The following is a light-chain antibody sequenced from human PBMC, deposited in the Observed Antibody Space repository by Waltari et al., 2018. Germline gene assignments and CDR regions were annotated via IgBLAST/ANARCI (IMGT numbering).Light chain of an antibody. CDR3: NSRDSSGNHWV. J-gene: IGLJ3*02. CDR1: SLRSYY. V-gene: IGLV3-19*01. CDR2: GKN. Sequence: SSELTQDPAVYVALGQTVRITCQGESLRSYYASWYQQKPGQAPVLVIYGKNNRPSGIPDRFSGSSSGNTASLTITGAQAEDEADYYCNSRDSSGNHWVFGGGTKLTVL.